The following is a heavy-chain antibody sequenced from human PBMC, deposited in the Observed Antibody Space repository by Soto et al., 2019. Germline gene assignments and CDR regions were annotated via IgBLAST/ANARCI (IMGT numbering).Heavy chain of an antibody. V-gene: IGHV3-23*01. D-gene: IGHD4-17*01. Sequence: GGSLRLSVAASEFTFTTYAMTWSRQAPGKGLEWVSAISGSGGSTYYADSVKGRFTISRDNSKNTLYLQMNSLRAEDTAVYYCAKGVYGDYDYWGQGTLVTVSS. CDR3: AKGVYGDYDY. CDR1: EFTFTTYA. CDR2: ISGSGGST. J-gene: IGHJ4*02.